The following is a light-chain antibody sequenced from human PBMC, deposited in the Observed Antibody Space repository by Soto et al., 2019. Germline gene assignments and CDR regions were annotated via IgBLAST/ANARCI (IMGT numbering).Light chain of an antibody. CDR2: NVS. CDR1: QGLKHSDGNTY. CDR3: LRGTHWPLT. J-gene: IGKJ1*01. Sequence: DVVMTQSPLSLPVTLGQPASISCRSSQGLKHSDGNTYLHWCQLRPGQSPRRLINNVSNRDSGVPDRVSGSGAGTDWTLKISGVEAEDDGRFCSLRGTHWPLTFGQGTKVEIK. V-gene: IGKV2-30*02.